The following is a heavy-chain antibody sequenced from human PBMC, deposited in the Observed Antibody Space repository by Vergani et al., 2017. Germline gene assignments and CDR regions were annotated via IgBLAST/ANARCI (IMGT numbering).Heavy chain of an antibody. J-gene: IGHJ3*02. V-gene: IGHV1-3*01. CDR3: ARSTSPWNWNYPDRYAFDI. CDR1: GYTFTSYA. Sequence: QVQLVQSGAEVKKPGASVKVSCKASGYTFTSYAMHWVRQAPGQRLEWMGWINAGNGNTKYSQKFQGRVTITRDTSASTAYMELSSLRSEDTAVYYCARSTSPWNWNYPDRYAFDIWGQGTMVTVSS. CDR2: INAGNGNT. D-gene: IGHD1-7*01.